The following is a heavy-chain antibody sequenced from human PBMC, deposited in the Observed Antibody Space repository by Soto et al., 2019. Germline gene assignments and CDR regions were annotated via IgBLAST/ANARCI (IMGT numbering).Heavy chain of an antibody. CDR1: GGSISSYY. Sequence: SETLPLTCTVSGGSISSYYWSWIRQPPGKGLEWIGYIYYSGSTNYNPSLKSRVTISVDTSKNQFSLKLSSVTAADTAVYYCARSKLAAAGTFDIWGQGTMVTVSS. CDR2: IYYSGST. CDR3: ARSKLAAAGTFDI. V-gene: IGHV4-59*01. D-gene: IGHD6-13*01. J-gene: IGHJ3*02.